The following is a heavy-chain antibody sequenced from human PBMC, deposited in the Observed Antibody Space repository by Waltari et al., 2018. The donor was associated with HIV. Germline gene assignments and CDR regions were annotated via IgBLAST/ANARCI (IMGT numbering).Heavy chain of an antibody. Sequence: EVQLLESGGGLVQPGGSLRLSCAASGFTFSSYAMSWVRPAPGKGLAWGSAISGSGGSTYYADSVKGRFTISRDNSKNTLYLQMNSLRAEDTAVYYCAKDYYDSSGYYSGFDYWGQGTLVTVSS. CDR2: ISGSGGST. J-gene: IGHJ4*02. CDR1: GFTFSSYA. CDR3: AKDYYDSSGYYSGFDY. D-gene: IGHD3-22*01. V-gene: IGHV3-23*01.